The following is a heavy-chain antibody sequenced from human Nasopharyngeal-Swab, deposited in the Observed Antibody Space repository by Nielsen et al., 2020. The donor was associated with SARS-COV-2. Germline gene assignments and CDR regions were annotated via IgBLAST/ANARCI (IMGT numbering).Heavy chain of an antibody. D-gene: IGHD7-27*01. Sequence: SVKVSCKASGGTFNNYGISWVRQAPGQGLEWMGGIIPSFGTANHALKFQGRVTMTRDTSTSTVYMELSSLRSEDTAVYYCASPHNWGDAFDIWGQGTMVTVSS. CDR1: GGTFNNYG. CDR3: ASPHNWGDAFDI. V-gene: IGHV1-69*05. CDR2: IIPSFGTA. J-gene: IGHJ3*02.